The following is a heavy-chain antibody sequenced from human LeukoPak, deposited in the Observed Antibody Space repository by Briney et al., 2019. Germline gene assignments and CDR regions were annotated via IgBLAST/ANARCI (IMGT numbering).Heavy chain of an antibody. J-gene: IGHJ5*02. Sequence: SQTLSLTCAISGDSVSNNSAAWYWIRPYPSRGLEWSGRTYYRSKWFNDFALSVKSRITINPDTSKNQFSLQLNNVTPEDTAVYYCAKNYGDSNWFDPWGQGTLVTVSS. D-gene: IGHD4-17*01. CDR1: GDSVSNNSAA. V-gene: IGHV6-1*01. CDR2: TYYRSKWFN. CDR3: AKNYGDSNWFDP.